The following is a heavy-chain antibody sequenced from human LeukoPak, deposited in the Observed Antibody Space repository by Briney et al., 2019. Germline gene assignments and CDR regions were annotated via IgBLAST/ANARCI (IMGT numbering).Heavy chain of an antibody. CDR3: AKERVPGSWWGVFFDY. J-gene: IGHJ4*02. D-gene: IGHD6-13*01. V-gene: IGHV3-30*02. Sequence: GGSLRLSCAASGFIFNSYGMYWARQAPGKGLEWVAVIWYDGSNKYYVDSVKGRFTISRDNSKNTLYLQMNSLRAEDTAVYYCAKERVPGSWWGVFFDYWGQGTLVTVSS. CDR2: IWYDGSNK. CDR1: GFIFNSYG.